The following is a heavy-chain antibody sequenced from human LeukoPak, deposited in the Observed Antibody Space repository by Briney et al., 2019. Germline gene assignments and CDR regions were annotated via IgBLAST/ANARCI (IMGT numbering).Heavy chain of an antibody. D-gene: IGHD3-22*01. CDR3: AKRGVVIRVILVGFHKEAYYFDS. Sequence: GGSLRLSCAVSEITLSNYGMSWVRQAPGKGLEWVAGISDSGGSTNYADSVKGRFTISRDNPKNTLYLQMNSLRAEDTAVYFCAKRGVVIRVILVGFHKEAYYFDSWGQGALVTVSS. V-gene: IGHV3-23*01. CDR2: ISDSGGST. CDR1: EITLSNYG. J-gene: IGHJ4*02.